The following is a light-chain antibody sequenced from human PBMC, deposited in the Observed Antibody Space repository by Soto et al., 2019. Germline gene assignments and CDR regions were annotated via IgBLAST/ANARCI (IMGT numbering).Light chain of an antibody. V-gene: IGLV1-40*01. J-gene: IGLJ2*01. CDR3: QSDDSSLSGYVV. CDR1: SSNIGAGYD. CDR2: GNS. Sequence: QSVLTQPPSVSGAPGQRVTISGTGSSSNIGAGYDVHWYQQLPGTAPKLLISGNSNRPSGVPDRFSGSKSGTSASLAITGLQAEDEADYYCQSDDSSLSGYVVFGGGTKLTVL.